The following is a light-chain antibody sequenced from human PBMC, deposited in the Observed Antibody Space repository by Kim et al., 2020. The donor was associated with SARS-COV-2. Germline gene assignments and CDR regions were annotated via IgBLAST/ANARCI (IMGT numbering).Light chain of an antibody. V-gene: IGKV1-39*01. J-gene: IGKJ1*01. CDR3: QQSYSTPRT. CDR2: AAS. Sequence: ASVGDRVTIACRASQSISSYLNWYQQKPGKAPKLLIYAASSLQSGVPSRFSGSGSGTDFTLTISSLQPEDFATYYCQQSYSTPRTFGQGTKVDIK. CDR1: QSISSY.